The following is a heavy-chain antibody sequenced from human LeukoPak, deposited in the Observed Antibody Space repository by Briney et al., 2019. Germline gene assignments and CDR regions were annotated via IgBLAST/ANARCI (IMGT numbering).Heavy chain of an antibody. CDR2: INPNSGGT. V-gene: IGHV1-2*02. Sequence: ASVKVSCKPSGYTFTGYYVHWVRQAPGQGLEWMGWINPNSGGTTYSQRFQGRVTMTRDTSISTAYMDLSRLRSDDTTIYFCARGSMVLGVVDFWGQGTLVTVSS. CDR3: ARGSMVLGVVDF. J-gene: IGHJ4*02. CDR1: GYTFTGYY. D-gene: IGHD3-10*01.